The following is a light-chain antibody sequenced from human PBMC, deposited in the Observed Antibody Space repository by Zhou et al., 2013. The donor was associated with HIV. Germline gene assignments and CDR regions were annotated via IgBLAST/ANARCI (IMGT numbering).Light chain of an antibody. CDR1: LNISNGH. Sequence: DIVLTQSPGTLSLSPGERATLSCRSSLNISNGHLAWYQQKHGQAPRLLIYGASSRATGIPDRFSGSGSGTDFTLTISSLQSEDFAVYYCQQYNNWPPWTFGQGTKVDIK. CDR2: GAS. J-gene: IGKJ1*01. CDR3: QQYNNWPPWT. V-gene: IGKV3-20*01.